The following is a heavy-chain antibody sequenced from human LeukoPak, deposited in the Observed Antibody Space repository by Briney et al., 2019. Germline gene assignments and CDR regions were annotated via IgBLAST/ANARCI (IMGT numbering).Heavy chain of an antibody. Sequence: ASVKASCKASGYTFTGYYMHWVRQAPGQGLEWMGWINPNSGGTNYAQKFQGRVTMTRDTSISTAYMELSRLRSDDTAVYYCARTQLDYAEFDPWGQGTLVTVSS. CDR2: INPNSGGT. V-gene: IGHV1-2*02. J-gene: IGHJ5*02. CDR1: GYTFTGYY. D-gene: IGHD4-17*01. CDR3: ARTQLDYAEFDP.